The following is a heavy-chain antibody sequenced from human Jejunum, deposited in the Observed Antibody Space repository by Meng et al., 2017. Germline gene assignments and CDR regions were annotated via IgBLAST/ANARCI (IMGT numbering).Heavy chain of an antibody. CDR1: GGSISGSYDS. CDR2: ISYSGST. J-gene: IGHJ4*02. CDR3: ARHFSGSGTWFFDS. V-gene: IGHV4-39*01. D-gene: IGHD3-10*01. Sequence: QLQLQESGAGLVKPAEPLSLTCTVSGGSISGSYDSWGWLRQPPGKGLDWTGTISYSGSTYYNPSLTSRVTISMDTSKNQFSLKLSSVTAADTAVYYCARHFSGSGTWFFDSWGQGVLVTVSS.